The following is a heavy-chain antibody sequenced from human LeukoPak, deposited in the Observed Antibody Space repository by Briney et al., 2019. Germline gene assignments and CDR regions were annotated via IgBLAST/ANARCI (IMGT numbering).Heavy chain of an antibody. Sequence: GGSLRLSCAASGFTFSSYAMSWVRQAPGKGLEWVSAISDSGGSTCFADSVKGRFTISRDNSKNTLYLQMNSLRAEDTAVYFCAKAEIAAAGSYYYGMDVWGQGTTVTVSS. V-gene: IGHV3-23*01. J-gene: IGHJ6*02. CDR3: AKAEIAAAGSYYYGMDV. CDR2: ISDSGGST. D-gene: IGHD6-13*01. CDR1: GFTFSSYA.